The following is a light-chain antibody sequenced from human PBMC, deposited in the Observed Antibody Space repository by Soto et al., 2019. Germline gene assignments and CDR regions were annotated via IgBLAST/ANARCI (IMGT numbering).Light chain of an antibody. CDR2: GAS. CDR3: QQYDVDSGT. CDR1: QSISSD. J-gene: IGKJ1*01. Sequence: ETLMTQSPATLSVSPGERVTLSCRASQSISSDLAWYQQKPGQAPRLLIFGASTRATGIPARFSGSGSGTEFTLTISSLHPDDFATYYCQQYDVDSGTFGQGTKVDIK. V-gene: IGKV3-15*01.